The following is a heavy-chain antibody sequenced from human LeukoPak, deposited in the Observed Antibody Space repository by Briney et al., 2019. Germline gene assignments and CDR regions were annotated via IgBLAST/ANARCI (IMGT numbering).Heavy chain of an antibody. V-gene: IGHV3-23*01. J-gene: IGHJ6*02. Sequence: QSGGSLRLSCAASGFTFSSYAMSWVRQAPGKGLEWVSAISGSGGSTYYADSVKGRFTIYRDNSKNTLYLQMNSLRAEDTAVYYCAKSHTLEDSNYGPFYYYGMDVWGQGTTVTVSS. CDR2: ISGSGGST. CDR3: AKSHTLEDSNYGPFYYYGMDV. D-gene: IGHD4-11*01. CDR1: GFTFSSYA.